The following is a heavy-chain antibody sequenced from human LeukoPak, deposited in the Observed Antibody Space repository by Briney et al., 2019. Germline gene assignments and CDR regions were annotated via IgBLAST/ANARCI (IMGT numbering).Heavy chain of an antibody. J-gene: IGHJ4*02. CDR2: ISSSSSYI. V-gene: IGHV3-21*01. D-gene: IGHD5-18*01. CDR1: GFTFSSYS. Sequence: GGSLRLSCAASGFTFSSYSMNWVRQAPGKGLEWVSSISSSSSYIYYADSVKGRFTISRDNAKNSLYLQMNSLRAEDTAVYYCARDVDTAIVPHFDYWGQGTLVTVSS. CDR3: ARDVDTAIVPHFDY.